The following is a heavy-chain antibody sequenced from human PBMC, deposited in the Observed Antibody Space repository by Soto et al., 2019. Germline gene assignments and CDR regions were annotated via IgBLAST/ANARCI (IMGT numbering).Heavy chain of an antibody. CDR2: ISTDASST. CDR1: GFTFSSYW. V-gene: IGHV3-74*01. Sequence: EVQLVESGGGLVQPGGSLRLSCAASGFTFSSYWMHWVRQAPGKGLVWVSSISTDASSTSYADPVKGRFTISRDNAKNTLYLQMNSVGAEDTAVYYCARLPNKSPQNWGQGTLVSVSP. J-gene: IGHJ1*01. CDR3: ARLPNKSPQN.